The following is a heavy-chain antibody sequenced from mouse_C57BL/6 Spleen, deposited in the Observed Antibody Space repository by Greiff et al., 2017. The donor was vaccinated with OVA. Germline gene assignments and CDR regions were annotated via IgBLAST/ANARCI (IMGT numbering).Heavy chain of an antibody. CDR1: GYTFTSYW. CDR3: ARENYGNWYFDV. CDR2: IYPNSGST. D-gene: IGHD1-1*02. Sequence: QVQLQQPGAELVKPGASVKLSCKASGYTFTSYWMHWVKQRPGQGLEWIGMIYPNSGSTNYNEKFKSKATLTVDKSPSTAYMQLSSLTAEDSAVYYCARENYGNWYFDVWGTGTTVTVSS. V-gene: IGHV1-64*01. J-gene: IGHJ1*03.